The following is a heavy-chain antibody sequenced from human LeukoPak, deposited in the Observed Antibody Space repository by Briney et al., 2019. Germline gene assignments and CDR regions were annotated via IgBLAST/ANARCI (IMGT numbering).Heavy chain of an antibody. CDR1: GYTFTNYD. CDR2: MTPNNGNT. CDR3: TRGDH. J-gene: IGHJ4*02. Sequence: ASVKVSCRTSGYTFTNYDVNWVRQATGQGLEWVGWMTPNNGNTGYAPKLQGRVTMTRDISISTAYMEVSSLISEDTAVYYCTRGDHWGQGTLVTVSS. V-gene: IGHV1-8*01.